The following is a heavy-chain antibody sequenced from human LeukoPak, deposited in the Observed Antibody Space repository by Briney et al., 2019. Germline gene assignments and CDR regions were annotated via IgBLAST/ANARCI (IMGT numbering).Heavy chain of an antibody. J-gene: IGHJ4*02. CDR1: GFTFSIHW. CDR3: ARAGLRYFDWLFGEDYFDY. CDR2: IKEDGSEK. V-gene: IGHV3-7*01. D-gene: IGHD3-9*01. Sequence: GGSLRLSCAASGFTFSIHWMSWVRQAPGKGLEWVANIKEDGSEKYYVDSVKGRFTISRDNAKNSLDLQMNSLRAEDTAVYYCARAGLRYFDWLFGEDYFDYWGQGTLVTVSS.